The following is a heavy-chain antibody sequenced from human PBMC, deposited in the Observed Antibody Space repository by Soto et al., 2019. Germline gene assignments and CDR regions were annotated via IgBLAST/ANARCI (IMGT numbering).Heavy chain of an antibody. V-gene: IGHV4-61*08. D-gene: IGHD2-21*02. CDR2: VENSGST. Sequence: SETLSLTCSVSGGSVSSEGYYWSWIRQTPGKGLEWIGNVENSGSTKYNPSLKSRVTISVDTSKNQFSLKLSSVTGADTALYYCARGRVGTAYFDYWGQGALVTVSS. CDR3: ARGRVGTAYFDY. J-gene: IGHJ4*02. CDR1: GGSVSSEGYY.